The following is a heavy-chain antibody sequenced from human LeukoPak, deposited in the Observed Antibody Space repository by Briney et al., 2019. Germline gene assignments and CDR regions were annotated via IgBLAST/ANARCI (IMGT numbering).Heavy chain of an antibody. CDR3: ARDGGDYYDSSGYYFDY. CDR2: IIPIFGTA. CDR1: GGTFSSYA. V-gene: IGHV1-69*13. Sequence: SVKVSCKDSGGTFSSYAISWVRQAPGQGLEWMGGIIPIFGTANYAQKFQGRVTITADESTSTAYMELSSLRSEDTAVYYCARDGGDYYDSSGYYFDYWGQGTLVTVSS. J-gene: IGHJ4*02. D-gene: IGHD3-22*01.